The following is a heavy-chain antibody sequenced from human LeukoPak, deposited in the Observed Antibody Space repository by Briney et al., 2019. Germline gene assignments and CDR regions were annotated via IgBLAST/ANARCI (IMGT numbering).Heavy chain of an antibody. Sequence: SQTLSLTCTVSGCSISSGSYYWSWIRQPAGKGLEWIGRIYTSGSTNYNPSLKSRVTISVDTSKNQFSLKLSSVTAADTAVYYCARGVYYDFWSGYFNNWFDPWGQGTLVTVSS. CDR1: GCSISSGSYY. CDR2: IYTSGST. D-gene: IGHD3-3*01. V-gene: IGHV4-61*02. CDR3: ARGVYYDFWSGYFNNWFDP. J-gene: IGHJ5*02.